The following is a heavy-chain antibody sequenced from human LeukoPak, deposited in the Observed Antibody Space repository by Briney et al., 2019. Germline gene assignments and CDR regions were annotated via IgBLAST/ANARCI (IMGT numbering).Heavy chain of an antibody. J-gene: IGHJ4*02. D-gene: IGHD3-16*01. CDR2: IKGDGIST. CDR3: AKGRCWGIDY. CDR1: GFDFSSNW. V-gene: IGHV3-74*01. Sequence: AGGSLRLSCAASGFDFSSNWMHWVRHAPGQGLVWVSRIKGDGISTNYADSVKGRFTISRDIAKNTLYLQMNSLRAEDTGVYYCAKGRCWGIDYGGRGTRVTVSS.